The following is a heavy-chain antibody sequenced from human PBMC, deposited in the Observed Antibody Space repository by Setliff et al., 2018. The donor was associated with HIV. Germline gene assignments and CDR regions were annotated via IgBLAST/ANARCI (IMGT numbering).Heavy chain of an antibody. CDR1: GDSVSSGSYF. CDR2: IYYTGFA. CDR3: AREGRGDPAVATTRIDY. J-gene: IGHJ4*02. D-gene: IGHD1-1*01. Sequence: SETLSLTCSVSGDSVSSGSYFWGWIRQTPGKGLEWIGNIYYTGFAYYNPPLKSRVTISLDTSKTHFYLNLTSVTDADTAVYFCAREGRGDPAVATTRIDYWGQGKLGTVSS. V-gene: IGHV4-39*02.